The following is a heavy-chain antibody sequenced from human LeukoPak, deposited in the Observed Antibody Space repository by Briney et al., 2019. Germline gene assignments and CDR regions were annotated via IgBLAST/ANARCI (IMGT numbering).Heavy chain of an antibody. CDR1: GFTVSSSY. CDR2: IYSGGST. Sequence: GGSLRLSCAASGFTVSSSYMSWVRQAPGKGLEWVSLIYSGGSTYYAASVKGRFTISRDNSKNALYLQMNSLRPEDTAVYYCAKGYNYAYGYWGQGTLVTVSS. D-gene: IGHD5-18*01. V-gene: IGHV3-53*01. J-gene: IGHJ4*02. CDR3: AKGYNYAYGY.